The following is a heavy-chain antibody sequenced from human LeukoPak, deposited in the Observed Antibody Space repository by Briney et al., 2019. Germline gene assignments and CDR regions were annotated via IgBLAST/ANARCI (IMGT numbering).Heavy chain of an antibody. J-gene: IGHJ4*02. CDR3: VRRGSSSSFDY. Sequence: GGSLRLSCAASGFTFSDSDMHWVRQAPGKGLEWVALIWSRGTTKYYADSLKGRFTISRDNSNNTLYLQMNSLSAEDTAVYFCVRRGSSSSFDYWGQGTLVTASS. D-gene: IGHD6-6*01. CDR1: GFTFSDSD. V-gene: IGHV3-33*08. CDR2: IWSRGTTK.